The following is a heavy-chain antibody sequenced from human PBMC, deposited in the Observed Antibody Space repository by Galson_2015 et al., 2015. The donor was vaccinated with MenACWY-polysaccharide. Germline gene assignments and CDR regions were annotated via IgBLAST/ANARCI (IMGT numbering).Heavy chain of an antibody. V-gene: IGHV4-31*03. CDR3: ARGGRAVSNRNWFDP. Sequence: TLSLTCTVSGDSITSGGYFWSWIRQHPGEGLEWIASISYDGGTYYNPSLESRVTISVDTPKNQFSLKLNSVTAADTAVYYCARGGRAVSNRNWFDPWGQGTLVTVSS. J-gene: IGHJ5*02. D-gene: IGHD3-16*01. CDR1: GDSITSGGYF. CDR2: ISYDGGT.